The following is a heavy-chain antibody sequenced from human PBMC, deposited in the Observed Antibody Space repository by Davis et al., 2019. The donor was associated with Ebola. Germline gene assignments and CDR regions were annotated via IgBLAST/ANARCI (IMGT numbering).Heavy chain of an antibody. D-gene: IGHD3-10*01. J-gene: IGHJ6*02. CDR3: ARAGQHEVESWVYYYGMDV. CDR1: GGSFSGFY. CDR2: INHSGDT. Sequence: PSETLSLTCAIYGGSFSGFYWSWIRQSPGKGLEWIGEINHSGDTNYNPSFASRVTLSVDTSKKQFSLELRSVTAADTAVYYCARAGQHEVESWVYYYGMDVWGQGTTVSVSS. V-gene: IGHV4-34*01.